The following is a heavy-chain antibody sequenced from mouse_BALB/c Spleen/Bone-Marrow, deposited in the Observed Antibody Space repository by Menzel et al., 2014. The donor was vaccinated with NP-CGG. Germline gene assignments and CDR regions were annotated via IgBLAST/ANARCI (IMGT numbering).Heavy chain of an antibody. CDR3: ARYDGYFAY. CDR2: INPGSGST. CDR1: GYAFTDYL. D-gene: IGHD2-3*01. J-gene: IGHJ2*01. Sequence: QVHVKQSGAELVRPGTSVKVSCKASGYAFTDYLMEWLKQRPGQGLEWIGVINPGSGSTNYNEKFKDKATLTADKSSSTAYMQLSSLTSDDSAVYFCARYDGYFAYWGQGTILTVSS. V-gene: IGHV1-54*01.